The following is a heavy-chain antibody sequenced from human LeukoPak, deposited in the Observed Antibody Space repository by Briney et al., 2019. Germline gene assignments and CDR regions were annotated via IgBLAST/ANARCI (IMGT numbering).Heavy chain of an antibody. CDR1: GYTFAAYY. CDR2: IKPDSGSS. V-gene: IGHV1-2*02. Sequence: MPGASVKVSCKASGYTFAAYYIHWLRQAPGQGPEWMGWIKPDSGSSHYAQKFQGRVTMTRDTSSNSAYMDLTRLKSDDTAVYYCAGARVPIAVAGLYYFDYWGQGALVTVSS. D-gene: IGHD6-19*01. J-gene: IGHJ4*02. CDR3: AGARVPIAVAGLYYFDY.